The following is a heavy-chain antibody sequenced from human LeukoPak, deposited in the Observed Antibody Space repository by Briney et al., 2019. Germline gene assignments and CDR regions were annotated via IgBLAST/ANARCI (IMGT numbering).Heavy chain of an antibody. D-gene: IGHD4-11*01. CDR2: INPNSGGT. Sequence: ASVKVSCKASGYTFTGYYMYWVRQAPGQGLEWMGWINPNSGGTNYAQKFQGRVTMTRDTSISTAYMELSRLTSDDTAVYYCARDAIVRDYSNSDYWGRGTLVTVSS. V-gene: IGHV1-2*02. CDR1: GYTFTGYY. J-gene: IGHJ4*01. CDR3: ARDAIVRDYSNSDY.